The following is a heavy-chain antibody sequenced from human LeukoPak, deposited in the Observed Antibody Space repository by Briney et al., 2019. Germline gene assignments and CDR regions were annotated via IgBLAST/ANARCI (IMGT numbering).Heavy chain of an antibody. CDR2: IYYSGST. Sequence: GSLRLSCAVSGFPFSDYDTSWIRQAPGKGLEWIGSIYYSGSTYYNPSLKSRVTISVDTSKSQISLTLSSVTAADTAVYYCARPRRAAAGIYDWGQGTLVTVAS. D-gene: IGHD6-13*01. CDR1: GFPFSDYD. J-gene: IGHJ4*02. CDR3: ARPRRAAAGIYD. V-gene: IGHV4-39*01.